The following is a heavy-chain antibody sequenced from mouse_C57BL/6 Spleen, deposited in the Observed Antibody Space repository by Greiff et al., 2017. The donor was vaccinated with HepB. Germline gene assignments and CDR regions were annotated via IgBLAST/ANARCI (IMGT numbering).Heavy chain of an antibody. V-gene: IGHV1-78*01. CDR1: GYTFTDHT. CDR2: IYPRDGST. CDR3: VRNHYYGSSPLYWYFDV. Sequence: VQLQQSDAELVKPGASVKISCKVSGYTFTDHTIHWMKQRPEQGLEWIGYIYPRDGSTKYNEKFKGKATLTADKSSSTAYMQLNSLTSEDSAVYFCVRNHYYGSSPLYWYFDVWGTGTTVTVSS. D-gene: IGHD1-1*01. J-gene: IGHJ1*03.